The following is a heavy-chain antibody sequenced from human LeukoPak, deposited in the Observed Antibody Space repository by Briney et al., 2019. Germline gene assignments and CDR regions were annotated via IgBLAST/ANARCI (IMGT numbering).Heavy chain of an antibody. J-gene: IGHJ4*02. CDR1: GYTFTGYY. V-gene: IGHV1-2*06. CDR3: AREYANSSGWYTFDY. CDR2: INPNSGGT. Sequence: ASVKVSCTASGYTFTGYYMHWVRQAPGQGLEWMGRINPNSGGTNYAQKFQGRVTMTRDTSISTAYMELSRLRSDDTAVYYCAREYANSSGWYTFDYWGQGTLVTVSS. D-gene: IGHD6-19*01.